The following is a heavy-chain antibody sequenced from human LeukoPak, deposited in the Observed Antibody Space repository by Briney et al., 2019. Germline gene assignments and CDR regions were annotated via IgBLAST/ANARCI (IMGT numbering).Heavy chain of an antibody. V-gene: IGHV1-2*06. CDR1: GFTLTDYY. J-gene: IGHJ4*02. CDR3: ARVGYYESSGYYEY. CDR2: INPNSGGT. Sequence: ASVKVSCKASGFTLTDYYMHWVRQAPGQGLEWMGRINPNSGGTNYAQKFQGRVTMTRDTSISTVYMELSRLRSDDTAVYYCARVGYYESSGYYEYWGQGTLVTVSS. D-gene: IGHD3-22*01.